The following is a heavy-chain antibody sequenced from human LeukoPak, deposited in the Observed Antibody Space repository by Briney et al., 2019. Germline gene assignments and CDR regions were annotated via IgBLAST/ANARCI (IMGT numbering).Heavy chain of an antibody. CDR1: GDIVSSNSVT. CDR2: TYYRSTWYN. CDR3: ARRLTQYDCFDP. V-gene: IGHV6-1*01. D-gene: IGHD2-2*01. J-gene: IGHJ5*02. Sequence: SQTLSLTCAISGDIVSSNSVTWDWIRQSPSRGLEWLGKTYYRSTWYNDYAVSVRGRITVNPDTSKNQFSLHLNSVTPEDTAVYYCARRLTQYDCFDPWGQGILVTVSS.